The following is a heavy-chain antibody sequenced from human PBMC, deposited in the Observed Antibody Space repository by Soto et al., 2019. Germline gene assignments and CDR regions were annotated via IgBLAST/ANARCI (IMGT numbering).Heavy chain of an antibody. CDR3: ARHPTIARFENGLDV. V-gene: IGHV4-59*08. CDR2: IYYRGNT. D-gene: IGHD1-1*01. Sequence: VQLQESGPGLVKPSETLSLTCTVSGGSVSGYYWSWIRQPPGKGLEWIGYIYYRGNTIYSPSLDWRLTLSVDTAKNQVSLKLTSVTPAADTAVYYCARHPTIARFENGLDVWGQGTMVTVSS. J-gene: IGHJ6*02. CDR1: GGSVSGYY.